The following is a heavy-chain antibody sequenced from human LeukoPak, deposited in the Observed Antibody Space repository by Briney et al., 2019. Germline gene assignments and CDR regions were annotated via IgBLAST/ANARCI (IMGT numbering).Heavy chain of an antibody. CDR3: ARVFGEPI. Sequence: AGGSLRLSCAASEFTFSNYAMSWVRQAPGKGLEWVSVIYSGGGTYYADSVRGRFTISRDNSKNTLYLQMNSLRAEDTAVYYCARVFGEPIWGQGTMVTVSS. D-gene: IGHD3-10*02. V-gene: IGHV3-66*01. J-gene: IGHJ3*02. CDR1: EFTFSNYA. CDR2: IYSGGGT.